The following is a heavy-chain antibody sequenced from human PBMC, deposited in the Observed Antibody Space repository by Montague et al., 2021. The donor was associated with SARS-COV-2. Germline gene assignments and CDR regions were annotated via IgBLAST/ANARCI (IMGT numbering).Heavy chain of an antibody. V-gene: IGHV4-39*01. J-gene: IGHJ1*01. Sequence: SETLSLTCTVSGGSVNNNTNYWGWIRQPPGKGLEWIGSNYHDGSTYYNPSLWSRITMSVDTAKNQFSLGLTSVTAADTAVYYCAHRGCLGAIWGQGTLVTVSS. D-gene: IGHD3-16*01. CDR3: AHRGCLGAI. CDR1: GGSVNNNTNY. CDR2: NYHDGST.